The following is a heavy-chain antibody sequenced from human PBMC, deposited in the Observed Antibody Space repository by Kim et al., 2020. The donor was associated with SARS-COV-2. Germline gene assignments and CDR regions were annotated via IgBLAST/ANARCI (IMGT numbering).Heavy chain of an antibody. CDR2: IKSKTDGGTT. CDR1: GFTFSNAW. CDR3: TTDRALSQYSSGWYYYYYGMDV. V-gene: IGHV3-15*01. Sequence: GESLRLSCAASGFTFSNAWMSWVRQAPGKGLEWVGRIKSKTDGGTTDYAAPVKGRFTISRDDSKNTLYLQMNSLKTEDTAVYYCTTDRALSQYSSGWYYYYYGMDVWGQGTTVTVSS. D-gene: IGHD6-19*01. J-gene: IGHJ6*02.